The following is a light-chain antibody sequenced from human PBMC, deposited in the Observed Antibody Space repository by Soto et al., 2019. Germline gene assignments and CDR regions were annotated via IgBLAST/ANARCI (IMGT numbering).Light chain of an antibody. CDR1: QDIHNY. J-gene: IGKJ1*01. Sequence: AVLLTQSPSSFSASTGDRATITCRASQDIHNYLAWYQQVPGKAPKLLLYAASILQTGVPSRFSGSGAGTDFTRTIDGLQSEYFATYFCQHYYNYPWTFGQGTTVE. CDR3: QHYYNYPWT. V-gene: IGKV1-8*01. CDR2: AAS.